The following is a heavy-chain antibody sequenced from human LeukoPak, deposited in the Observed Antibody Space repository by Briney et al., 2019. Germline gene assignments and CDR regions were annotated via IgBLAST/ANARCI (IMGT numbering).Heavy chain of an antibody. Sequence: GGSLRLSCATSGFTFSSHGFYWVRQAPGRGLEWVAVIWYDGSKKYYADSVKGRSTISRDNSKNTLYLEMNSLRAEDTAVYYCARDVSYNSLDYWGQGTLVTVSS. D-gene: IGHD6-13*01. J-gene: IGHJ4*02. V-gene: IGHV3-33*01. CDR2: IWYDGSKK. CDR1: GFTFSSHG. CDR3: ARDVSYNSLDY.